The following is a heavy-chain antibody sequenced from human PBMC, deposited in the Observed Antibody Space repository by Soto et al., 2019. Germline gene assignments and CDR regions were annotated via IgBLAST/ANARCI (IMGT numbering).Heavy chain of an antibody. D-gene: IGHD3-3*01. CDR1: GGSISSYY. J-gene: IGHJ5*02. CDR3: ARWWSGSRQGFDP. Sequence: SETLSLTCTVSGGSISSYYWSWIRQPPGKGLEWIGYIYYSGSTNYNPSLKSRVTISVDSSKNQFSLNLSSVTAADTAVYYCARWWSGSRQGFDPWGQGTLVTVSS. V-gene: IGHV4-59*12. CDR2: IYYSGST.